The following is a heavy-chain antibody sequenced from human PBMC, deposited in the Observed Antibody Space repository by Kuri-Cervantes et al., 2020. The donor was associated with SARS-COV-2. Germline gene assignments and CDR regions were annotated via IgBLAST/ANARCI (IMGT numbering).Heavy chain of an antibody. CDR3: ARRPREEDHSFHWYFDL. J-gene: IGHJ2*01. V-gene: IGHV4-61*02. Sequence: LRLSCTVSGGSISSGDYYWNWIRQPAGKGLEWIGRIYSAGDSNYNPSLKSRVTISLDRSKNQFSLKLTSVTAADTAMYYCARRPREEDHSFHWYFDLWGRGTLVTVSS. D-gene: IGHD5-18*01. CDR1: GGSISSGDYY. CDR2: IYSAGDS.